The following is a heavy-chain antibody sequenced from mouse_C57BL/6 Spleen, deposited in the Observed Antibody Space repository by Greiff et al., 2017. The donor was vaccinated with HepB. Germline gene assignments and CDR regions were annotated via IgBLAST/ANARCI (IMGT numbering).Heavy chain of an antibody. V-gene: IGHV1-20*01. D-gene: IGHD1-1*01. J-gene: IGHJ1*03. CDR3: AREGGLYYGSSYEYFDV. Sequence: EVQLQQSGPELVKPGDSVKISCKASGYSFTGYFMNWVMQSHGKSLEWIGRINPYNGDTFYNQKLKGKATLTVDKSSSTSHMELRSLTSEDSAVYYCAREGGLYYGSSYEYFDVWGTGTTVTVSS. CDR1: GYSFTGYF. CDR2: INPYNGDT.